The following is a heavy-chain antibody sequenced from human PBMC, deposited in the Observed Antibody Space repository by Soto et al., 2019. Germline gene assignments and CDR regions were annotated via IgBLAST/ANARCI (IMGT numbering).Heavy chain of an antibody. J-gene: IGHJ5*02. Sequence: GGSLRLSCAVSGLSLNIYAITWVRQAPGKGLEWVSTISGSGDTTYYADSVKGRFTISRDNSKNTLFLQMNILRADDTAVYHCVMRVPTSDWLFLLSWGPGTRVTVSS. CDR1: GLSLNIYA. V-gene: IGHV3-23*01. D-gene: IGHD3-9*01. CDR3: VMRVPTSDWLFLLS. CDR2: ISGSGDTT.